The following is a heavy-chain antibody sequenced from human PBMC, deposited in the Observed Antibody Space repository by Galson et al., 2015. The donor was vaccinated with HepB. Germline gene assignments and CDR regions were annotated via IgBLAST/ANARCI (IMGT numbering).Heavy chain of an antibody. Sequence: SETLSLTCAVSGGSISSSNWWSWVRQPPGKGLEWIGEIYHSGSTNYNPSLKSRVTISVDKSKNQFSLKLSSVTAADTAVYYCAITATDLYGDLGGYYGMDVWGQGTTVTVSS. CDR2: IYHSGST. CDR3: AITATDLYGDLGGYYGMDV. D-gene: IGHD4-17*01. J-gene: IGHJ6*02. CDR1: GGSISSSNW. V-gene: IGHV4-4*02.